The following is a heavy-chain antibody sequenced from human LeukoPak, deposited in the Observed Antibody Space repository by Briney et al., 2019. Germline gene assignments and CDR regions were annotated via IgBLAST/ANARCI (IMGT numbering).Heavy chain of an antibody. Sequence: GGSLRLSCAASGFTFSSYGMHWVRQAPGKGLEWVAVISYDGSNKYYADSVKGRFTISRDNSKNTLYLQMNSLRAEDTAVYYCAKDNSIAAAGTSDYGGQGTWSPSPQ. D-gene: IGHD6-13*01. CDR1: GFTFSSYG. CDR2: ISYDGSNK. CDR3: AKDNSIAAAGTSDY. V-gene: IGHV3-30*18. J-gene: IGHJ4*02.